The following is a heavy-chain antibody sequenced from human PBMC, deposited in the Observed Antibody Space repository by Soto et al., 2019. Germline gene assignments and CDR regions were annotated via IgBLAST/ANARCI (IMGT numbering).Heavy chain of an antibody. Sequence: VSVKVCWKASGYSFTSYAMHWVRHAPGQRLEWMGWINAGNGNTKYSQKFQGRVTITRDTSASTAYMELSSLRSEDTAVYYCARGLRIVLYYFAYWGQGTLVTVSS. CDR3: ARGLRIVLYYFAY. CDR2: INAGNGNT. CDR1: GYSFTSYA. J-gene: IGHJ4*02. V-gene: IGHV1-3*01. D-gene: IGHD2-8*01.